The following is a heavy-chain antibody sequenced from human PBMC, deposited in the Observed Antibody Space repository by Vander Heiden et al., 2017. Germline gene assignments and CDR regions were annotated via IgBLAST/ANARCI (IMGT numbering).Heavy chain of an antibody. J-gene: IGHJ4*02. CDR1: GYTVTSYG. Sequence: QVHLVQSGAEVKKPGASVKVPCKASGYTVTSYGLSWVRQAPGQGLEWMGWISAYNGNTNYAQKLQGRVTMTTDTSTSTAYMELRSLRSDDTAVYYCARDSDRWLRLISSPGYWGQGTLVTVSS. CDR2: ISAYNGNT. V-gene: IGHV1-18*01. CDR3: ARDSDRWLRLISSPGY. D-gene: IGHD5-12*01.